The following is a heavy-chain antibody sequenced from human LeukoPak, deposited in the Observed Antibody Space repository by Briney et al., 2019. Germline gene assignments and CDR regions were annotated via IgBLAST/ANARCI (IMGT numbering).Heavy chain of an antibody. Sequence: SETLSLTCTVSGGSISSSSYYWGWIRQPPGKGLEWIGSIYYSGSTYFNPSLKSRVTISGDTSKNQFSLKLSSVTAADTAVYYCARLGVAAPFDYWGQGTLVTVSS. CDR3: ARLGVAAPFDY. CDR2: IYYSGST. J-gene: IGHJ4*02. D-gene: IGHD3-3*01. V-gene: IGHV4-39*01. CDR1: GGSISSSSYY.